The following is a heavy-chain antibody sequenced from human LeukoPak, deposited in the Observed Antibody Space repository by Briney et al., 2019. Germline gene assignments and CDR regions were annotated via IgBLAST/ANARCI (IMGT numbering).Heavy chain of an antibody. CDR3: ARDILPVAGGEDI. CDR1: GYTFTGYY. Sequence: ASVKVSCKASGYTFTGYYMHWVRQAPGQGLEWMGWINPNSGGTNYAQKFQGRVTMTRDTSISTAYMELSRLRSDDTAVYYCARDILPVAGGEDIWGQGTMVTVSS. D-gene: IGHD6-19*01. CDR2: INPNSGGT. V-gene: IGHV1-2*02. J-gene: IGHJ3*02.